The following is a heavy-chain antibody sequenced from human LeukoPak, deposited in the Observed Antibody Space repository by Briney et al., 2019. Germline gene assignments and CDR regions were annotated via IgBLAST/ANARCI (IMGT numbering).Heavy chain of an antibody. CDR2: ISWNSGSI. J-gene: IGHJ4*02. V-gene: IGHV3-9*03. D-gene: IGHD3-10*01. CDR3: AKDMRNYYGSGSLDY. Sequence: PGRSLRLSCAASGFTFDDYAMHWVRQAPGKGLEWVSGISWNSGSIGYADSVKGRFTISRDNAKNSLYLQMNSLRAEDMALYYCAKDMRNYYGSGSLDYWGQGTLVTVSS. CDR1: GFTFDDYA.